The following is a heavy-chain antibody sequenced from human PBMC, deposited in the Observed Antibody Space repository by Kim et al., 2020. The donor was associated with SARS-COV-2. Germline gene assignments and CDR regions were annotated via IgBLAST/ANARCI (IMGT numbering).Heavy chain of an antibody. J-gene: IGHJ3*02. V-gene: IGHV3-66*01. D-gene: IGHD6-6*01. CDR2: IYGGGST. CDR3: ARGGPYVSSRAFDI. Sequence: GGSLRLSCAASGFTVTGNYMNWVRQAPGKGLEWLSVIYGGGSTYYADSVKDRFTISRDNSKNTLYLQMDRLRAEDTAVYYCARGGPYVSSRAFDIWGQGTMVTVSS. CDR1: GFTVTGNY.